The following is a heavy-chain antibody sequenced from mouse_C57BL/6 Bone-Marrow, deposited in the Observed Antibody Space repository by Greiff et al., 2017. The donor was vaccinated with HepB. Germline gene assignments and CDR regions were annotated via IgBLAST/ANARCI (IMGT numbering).Heavy chain of an antibody. V-gene: IGHV7-1*01. D-gene: IGHD2-3*01. CDR2: SRNKANDYTT. J-gene: IGHJ3*01. Sequence: EVNLVESGGGLVQSGRSLRLSCATSGFTFSDFYMEWVRQAPGKGLEWIAASRNKANDYTTEYSASVKGRFIVSRDTSQSILYLQMNALRAEDTAIYYCARDGYYPFAYWGQGTLVTVSA. CDR1: GFTFSDFY. CDR3: ARDGYYPFAY.